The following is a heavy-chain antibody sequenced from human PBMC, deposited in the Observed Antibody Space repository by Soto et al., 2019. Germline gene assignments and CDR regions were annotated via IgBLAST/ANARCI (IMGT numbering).Heavy chain of an antibody. J-gene: IGHJ6*02. V-gene: IGHV1-69*13. CDR3: ARGYFDWSRVGMDV. D-gene: IGHD3-9*01. CDR2: IIPIFGTA. CDR1: GGTFSSYA. Sequence: VASVKVSCKASGGTFSSYAISWVRQAPGQGLEWMGGIIPIFGTANYAQKFQGRVTITADESTSTAYMELSSLRSEDTAVYYCARGYFDWSRVGMDVWGQGTSVTVSS.